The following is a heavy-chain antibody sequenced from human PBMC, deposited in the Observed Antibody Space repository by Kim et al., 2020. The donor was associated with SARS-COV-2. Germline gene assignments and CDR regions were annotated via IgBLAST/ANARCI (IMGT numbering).Heavy chain of an antibody. Sequence: GGSLRLSCAASGFTFSNYAMSWVRQAPGKGLEWVSVIYSGAGSTYYADSVKGRFTISRDNSKNTLYLQMNSLRAEDTAVYYCAKCFYSCDWYYFDYWGQGTLVTVSS. J-gene: IGHJ4*02. CDR3: AKCFYSCDWYYFDY. CDR2: IYSGAGST. CDR1: GFTFSNYA. D-gene: IGHD2-15*01. V-gene: IGHV3-23*03.